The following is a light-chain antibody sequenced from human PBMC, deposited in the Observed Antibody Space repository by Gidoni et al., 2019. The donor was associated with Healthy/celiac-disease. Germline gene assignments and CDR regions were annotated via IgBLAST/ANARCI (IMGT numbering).Light chain of an antibody. CDR1: QSVLYSSNNKNY. CDR3: QQYYSTPPT. J-gene: IGKJ1*01. V-gene: IGKV4-1*01. CDR2: WAS. Sequence: DIVLPQSPDSLAVCLGERATINGKSSQSVLYSSNNKNYLAWYQQKPGQPPKLLIYWASTRESGVPDRFSGSGSGTDFTLTISSLQAEDVAVYYCQQYYSTPPTFGQGTKVEIK.